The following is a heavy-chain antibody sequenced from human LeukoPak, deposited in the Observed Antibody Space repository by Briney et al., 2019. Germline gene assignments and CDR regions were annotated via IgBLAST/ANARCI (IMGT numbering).Heavy chain of an antibody. V-gene: IGHV1-3*01. Sequence: ASVKVSCKASGYTFTSYAMHWVRQAPGQRLEWMGWINAGNGNTKYSQKFQGRVTITRDTSASTAYMELSSLRSEDTAVYYCAKEWGARVALYYYGMDVWGQGTTVTVSS. CDR2: INAGNGNT. D-gene: IGHD4/OR15-4a*01. CDR1: GYTFTSYA. J-gene: IGHJ6*02. CDR3: AKEWGARVALYYYGMDV.